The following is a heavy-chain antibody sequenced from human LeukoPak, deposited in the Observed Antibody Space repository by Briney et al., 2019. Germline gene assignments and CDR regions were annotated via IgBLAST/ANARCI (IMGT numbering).Heavy chain of an antibody. CDR2: IHPNSGVT. V-gene: IGHV1-2*02. CDR3: ARLRGAYGPFDY. Sequence: GASVKVSCKASGYTFTGYYLHWVRQAPGQGLEWMGWIHPNSGVTDYAQKFQGRVTVTRDTSISTAYMELSSLRTDDTAVYCCARLRGAYGPFDYWGQGTLVTVSS. J-gene: IGHJ4*02. D-gene: IGHD3-16*01. CDR1: GYTFTGYY.